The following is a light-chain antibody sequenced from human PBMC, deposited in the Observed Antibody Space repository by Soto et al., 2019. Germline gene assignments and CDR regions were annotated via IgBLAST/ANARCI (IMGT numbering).Light chain of an antibody. CDR2: DAS. Sequence: AIQLTQSPSSLSASVGDRVTITCRASQGISSALAWYQQKPWKAPKLLIYDASSLESGVPSRFSGSGSGTDFTLTISSLQPEDFATYYCHQFNSYPLTFGGGTKVEI. J-gene: IGKJ4*01. CDR1: QGISSA. V-gene: IGKV1-13*02. CDR3: HQFNSYPLT.